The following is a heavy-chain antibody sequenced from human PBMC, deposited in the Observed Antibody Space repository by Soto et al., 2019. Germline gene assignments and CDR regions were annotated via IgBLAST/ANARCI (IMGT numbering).Heavy chain of an antibody. J-gene: IGHJ4*02. CDR1: GGSISSYY. D-gene: IGHD3-10*01. CDR2: IYYSGST. V-gene: IGHV4-59*01. Sequence: SETLSLTCTVSGGSISSYYWSWIRQPPGKGLEWIGYIYYSGSTNYNSSLKSRVTISVDTSKNQFSLKLSSVTAADTAVYYCARAPITMVRGACYFDYWGQGTLVTVSS. CDR3: ARAPITMVRGACYFDY.